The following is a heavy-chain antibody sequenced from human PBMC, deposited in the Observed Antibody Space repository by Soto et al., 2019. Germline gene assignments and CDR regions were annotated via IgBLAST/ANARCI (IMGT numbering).Heavy chain of an antibody. D-gene: IGHD6-6*01. J-gene: IGHJ6*02. CDR1: GGSISSSSYY. CDR2: IYYSGST. V-gene: IGHV4-39*01. CDR3: ARQGEIAAEYYYYGMDV. Sequence: PSETLSLTCNVSGGSISSSSYYWGWIRQPPGKGLEWIGSIYYSGSTYYNPSLKSRVTISVDTSKNQFSLKLSSVTAADTAVYYCARQGEIAAEYYYYGMDVWGQGTTVTVSS.